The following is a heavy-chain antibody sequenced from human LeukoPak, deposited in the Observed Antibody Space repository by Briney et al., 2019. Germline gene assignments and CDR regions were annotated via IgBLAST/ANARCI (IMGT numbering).Heavy chain of an antibody. CDR2: IYAGDST. CDR3: VRDWAASSSWYRNWFDP. J-gene: IGHJ5*01. Sequence: GGSLRLSCAASGFTVSNNYMSWVRQAPGKGLELVSVIYAGDSTYYADSVKGRFTISRDNSKNTLFLQMNSLRLEDTAVYYCVRDWAASSSWYRNWFDPWGQGTLVTVSS. D-gene: IGHD6-13*01. CDR1: GFTVSNNY. V-gene: IGHV3-53*05.